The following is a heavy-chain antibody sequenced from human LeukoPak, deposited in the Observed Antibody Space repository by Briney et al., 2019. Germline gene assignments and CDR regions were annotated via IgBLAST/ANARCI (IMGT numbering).Heavy chain of an antibody. CDR3: ARGLRITGTDY. CDR1: GGSFSGYY. Sequence: SETLSLTCAVYGGSFSGYYWSWIRQPPGKGLEWIGEINHSGSTNYNPSLKSRVTISVDTSKNQFALKLSSVTAADTAVYYCARGLRITGTDYWGQGTLVNVSS. D-gene: IGHD1-20*01. J-gene: IGHJ4*02. V-gene: IGHV4-34*01. CDR2: INHSGST.